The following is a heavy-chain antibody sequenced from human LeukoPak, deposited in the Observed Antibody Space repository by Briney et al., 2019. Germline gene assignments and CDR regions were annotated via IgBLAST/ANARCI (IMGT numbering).Heavy chain of an antibody. V-gene: IGHV4-34*01. J-gene: IGHJ4*02. CDR2: INHSGST. CDR1: GGSFSSYY. Sequence: SETLSLTCAVYGGSFSSYYWSWIRQPPGKGLEWIGEINHSGSTNYNPSLKSRVTVSVDTSKNQFSLKLSSVTAADTAVYYCARSSVLRYFDWGQGTLVTVSS. D-gene: IGHD3-9*01. CDR3: ARSSVLRYFD.